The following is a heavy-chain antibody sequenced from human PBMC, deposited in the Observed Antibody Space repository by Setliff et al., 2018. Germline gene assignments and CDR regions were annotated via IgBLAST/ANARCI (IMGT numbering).Heavy chain of an antibody. J-gene: IGHJ3*02. D-gene: IGHD3-3*01. Sequence: SETLSLTCAVSGYSISSGYYWSWIRQPPGKGLEWIGEINHSGSTNYNPSLKSRVTISVDTSKNQFSLKLSSVTAADTAVYYCARSGYYDFWSGFLNDAFDIWGQGTMVTVSS. V-gene: IGHV4-34*01. CDR1: GYSISSGYY. CDR2: INHSGST. CDR3: ARSGYYDFWSGFLNDAFDI.